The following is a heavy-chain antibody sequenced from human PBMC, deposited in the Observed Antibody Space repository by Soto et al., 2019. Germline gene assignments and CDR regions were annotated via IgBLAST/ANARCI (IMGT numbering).Heavy chain of an antibody. D-gene: IGHD6-19*01. V-gene: IGHV4-39*01. CDR1: GGSISGSSYY. Sequence: SETLSLTCTVSGGSISGSSYYWDWIRQPPGKGLEWIGAIYYTGRTYYKPSLKSRVTISVDTSKNKFSLKLNSVSAADTAVYYCASGGEGSIAVAGWGQGTLVTVPQ. CDR2: IYYTGRT. CDR3: ASGGEGSIAVAG. J-gene: IGHJ4*02.